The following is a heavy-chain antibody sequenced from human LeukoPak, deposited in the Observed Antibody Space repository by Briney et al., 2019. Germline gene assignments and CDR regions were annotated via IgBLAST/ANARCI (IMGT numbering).Heavy chain of an antibody. Sequence: GGSLRLSCAASGFTFSGYSMNWVRQAPGKGLEWVSSISSSSSYIYYADSVKGRFTISRDNAKNSLYLQMNSLRAEDTAVYYCARETHYYDALGGPYYFDYWGQGTLVTVSS. V-gene: IGHV3-21*01. CDR2: ISSSSSYI. CDR1: GFTFSGYS. D-gene: IGHD3-22*01. J-gene: IGHJ4*02. CDR3: ARETHYYDALGGPYYFDY.